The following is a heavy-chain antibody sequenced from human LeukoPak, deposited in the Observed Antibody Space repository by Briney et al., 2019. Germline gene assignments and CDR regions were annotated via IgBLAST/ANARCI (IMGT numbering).Heavy chain of an antibody. V-gene: IGHV3-21*01. Sequence: TGGSLRLSCAASGFTFSSYSMNWVRQAPGKGLEWVSSISSSSSYIYYADSVKGRFTISRDNAKNSLYLQMNSLRAEDTAVYYCHTVGLEIVVVPAAMPTEFDPWGQGTLVTVSS. CDR2: ISSSSSYI. CDR3: HTVGLEIVVVPAAMPTEFDP. CDR1: GFTFSSYS. D-gene: IGHD2-2*03. J-gene: IGHJ5*02.